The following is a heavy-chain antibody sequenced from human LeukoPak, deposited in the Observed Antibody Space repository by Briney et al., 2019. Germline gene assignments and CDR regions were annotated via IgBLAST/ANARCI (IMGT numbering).Heavy chain of an antibody. V-gene: IGHV4-4*07. CDR3: ARVICSGGSCRFDY. J-gene: IGHJ4*02. D-gene: IGHD2-15*01. CDR1: GGSISSYY. CDR2: IHTSGST. Sequence: PSETLSLTCTVSGGSISSYYWNWIRQPAGKGLEWIGRIHTSGSTNYNPSLKSRVTMSVDTSKNQFSLKLSSVTAADTAVYYCARVICSGGSCRFDYWGQGTLVTVSS.